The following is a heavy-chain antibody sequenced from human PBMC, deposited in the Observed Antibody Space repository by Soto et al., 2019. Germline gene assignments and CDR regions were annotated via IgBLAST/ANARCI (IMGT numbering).Heavy chain of an antibody. CDR2: IKSNTDGGTT. CDR1: GFTFSDAW. J-gene: IGHJ4*02. Sequence: GGSLRLSCAASGFTFSDAWMNWVRQAPGKGLEWVGRIKSNTDGGTTDYAAPVKGRFTISRDDSENTLYLEMNSLKTEDTAVYYRTSYRAEMPTITIAYSGQGSLVIVSS. D-gene: IGHD3-3*01. CDR3: TSYRAEMPTITIAY. V-gene: IGHV3-15*07.